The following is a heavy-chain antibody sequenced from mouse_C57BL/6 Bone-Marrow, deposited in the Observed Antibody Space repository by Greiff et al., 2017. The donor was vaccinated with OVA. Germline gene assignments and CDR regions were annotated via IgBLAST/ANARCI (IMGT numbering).Heavy chain of an antibody. V-gene: IGHV1-59*01. D-gene: IGHD1-1*01. CDR1: GYTFTNYW. J-gene: IGHJ2*02. Sequence: VQGVESGAELVRPGTSVKLSCKASGYTFTNYWMHWVKQRPGQGLEWIGVIAPSDSYINYNQKFKGRATLTGDTSSSTAYMPLSSLTSEDSAVYYCAHYGSRLYLHYWGQGTSLTVSS. CDR2: IAPSDSYI. CDR3: AHYGSRLYLHY.